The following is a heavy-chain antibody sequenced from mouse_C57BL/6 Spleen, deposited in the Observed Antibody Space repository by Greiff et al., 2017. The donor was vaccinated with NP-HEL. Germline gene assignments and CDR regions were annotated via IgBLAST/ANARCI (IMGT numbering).Heavy chain of an antibody. V-gene: IGHV5-6*01. J-gene: IGHJ2*01. CDR3: ARQTGMGPYFDY. CDR1: GFTFSSYG. CDR2: ISSGGSYT. Sequence: EVHLVESGGDLVKPGGSLKLSCAASGFTFSSYGMSWVRQTPDKRLEWVATISSGGSYTYYPDSVKGRFTISRDNAKNTLYLQRSSLKSEDTAIYYCARQTGMGPYFDYWGQGTTLTVSA. D-gene: IGHD4-1*01.